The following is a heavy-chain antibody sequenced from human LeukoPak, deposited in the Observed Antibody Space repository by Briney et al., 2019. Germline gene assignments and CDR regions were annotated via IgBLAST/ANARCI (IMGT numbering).Heavy chain of an antibody. J-gene: IGHJ4*02. CDR3: ARDGGYSYGHKAFDY. CDR1: GYTLTELS. Sequence: ASVKVSCKVSGYTLTELSMHWVRQAPGKGLEWMGGFDPEDGETIYAQKFQGRVTMTRDTSTSTVYMELSSLRSEDTAVYYCARDGGYSYGHKAFDYWGQGTLVTVSS. CDR2: FDPEDGET. D-gene: IGHD5-18*01. V-gene: IGHV1-24*01.